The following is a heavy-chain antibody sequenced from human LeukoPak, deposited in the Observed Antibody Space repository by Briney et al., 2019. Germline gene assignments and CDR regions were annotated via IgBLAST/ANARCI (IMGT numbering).Heavy chain of an antibody. D-gene: IGHD3-22*01. CDR2: IWYDGSNK. CDR3: ASLYYYDSIALPGPFDY. J-gene: IGHJ4*02. V-gene: IGHV3-33*08. CDR1: GFTFSSHW. Sequence: PGGSLRLSCAASGFTFSSHWMTWVRQAPGKGLEWVAVIWYDGSNKYYADSVKGRFTISRDNSKNTLYLQMNSLRAEDTAVYYCASLYYYDSIALPGPFDYWGQGTLVTVSS.